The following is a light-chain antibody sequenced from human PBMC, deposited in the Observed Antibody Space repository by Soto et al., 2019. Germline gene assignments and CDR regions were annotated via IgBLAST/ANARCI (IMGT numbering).Light chain of an antibody. Sequence: EVVMTQSPATLSVSPGERATLSCRASQSVSSNLAWYQQKPGQAPRLLIYGASTRATGIPARFSGSESGKEFTLNISSLQSEDFAVYYCQQYNNWPLYTFGQRNKLEIK. J-gene: IGKJ2*01. V-gene: IGKV3-15*01. CDR1: QSVSSN. CDR2: GAS. CDR3: QQYNNWPLYT.